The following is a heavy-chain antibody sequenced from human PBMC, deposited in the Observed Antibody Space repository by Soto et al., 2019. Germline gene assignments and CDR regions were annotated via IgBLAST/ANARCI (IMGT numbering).Heavy chain of an antibody. D-gene: IGHD3-22*01. Sequence: QVQLVESGGGVVQPGRSLRLSCAVSGFTFSSYGMNWVRQAPGKGLEWVAAIYYDGINKYYADSVRGRFTISRDNFKNTLYLHMNSLRAEDTAVYYCARDSKDDSSGYYAGFDYWGQGTLVTVSS. V-gene: IGHV3-33*01. J-gene: IGHJ4*02. CDR2: IYYDGINK. CDR1: GFTFSSYG. CDR3: ARDSKDDSSGYYAGFDY.